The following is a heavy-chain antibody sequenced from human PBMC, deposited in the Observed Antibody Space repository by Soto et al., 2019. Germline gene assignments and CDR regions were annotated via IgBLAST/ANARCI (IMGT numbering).Heavy chain of an antibody. D-gene: IGHD1-20*01. CDR2: VFYSGSP. CDR3: ARHYNTGAFFDY. Sequence: QLQLQESGPGLVKSSETLSLTCTVSGGSISSSHYWGWIRQPPGKGLEWIGSVFYSGSPYYSPSSKSPITISVDPSKNQFSLRVRSVTATDTAVYFCARHYNTGAFFDYWGQGNLVTVSS. CDR1: GGSISSSHY. V-gene: IGHV4-39*01. J-gene: IGHJ4*02.